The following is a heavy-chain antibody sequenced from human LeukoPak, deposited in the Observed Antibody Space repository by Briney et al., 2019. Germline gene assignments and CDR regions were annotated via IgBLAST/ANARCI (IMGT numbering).Heavy chain of an antibody. CDR1: GGSISSGDYY. Sequence: SQTLSLTCTVSGGSISSGDYYWSWIRQPPGKGLEWIGYIYYSESTYYNPSLKSRVTISVDTSKNQFSLKLSSVTAADTAVYYCAREGKNYYDSSGYYPDYWGQGTLVTVSS. V-gene: IGHV4-30-4*01. J-gene: IGHJ4*02. D-gene: IGHD3-22*01. CDR2: IYYSEST. CDR3: AREGKNYYDSSGYYPDY.